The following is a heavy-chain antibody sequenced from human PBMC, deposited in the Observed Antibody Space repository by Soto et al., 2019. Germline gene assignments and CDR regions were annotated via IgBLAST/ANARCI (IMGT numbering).Heavy chain of an antibody. Sequence: QVHLVQSGVEVQTPGASVKVSCQASGYTFFTYDISWVRQAPGQGLEWMGWISTYSGDTKYAQKFQGRVIMTTDTSTTTAYLELRSLRSDDTAGYYCARHHGPTTSENWFDPWGQGTLVIVSS. J-gene: IGHJ5*02. CDR3: ARHHGPTTSENWFDP. CDR1: GYTFFTYD. CDR2: ISTYSGDT. V-gene: IGHV1-18*01. D-gene: IGHD5-12*01.